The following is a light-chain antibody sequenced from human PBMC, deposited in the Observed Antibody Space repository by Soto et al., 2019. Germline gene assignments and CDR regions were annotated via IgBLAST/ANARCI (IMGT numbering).Light chain of an antibody. J-gene: IGKJ1*01. CDR1: QSISGW. Sequence: DIQMTQSPSTLSASVGDRVTITCRASQSISGWLAWYQQNPGKAPKVLIYKGSFLENGVPSRFSGSGSGTEFTLTIDSLQPDDFPTYYCHQYNSYPWTFGQGTKVEIK. CDR2: KGS. CDR3: HQYNSYPWT. V-gene: IGKV1-5*03.